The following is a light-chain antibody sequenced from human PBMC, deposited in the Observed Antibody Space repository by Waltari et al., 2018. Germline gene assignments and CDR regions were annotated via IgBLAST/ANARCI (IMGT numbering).Light chain of an antibody. CDR3: QQYAGSPWT. V-gene: IGKV1-5*03. CDR2: EAS. Sequence: ETQMTQSPSTLSASAADRVTITCRASASISSWLAWYQQKPGRAPKLLVYEASSLERGVPSRFSGGGFGTEFTLTISGLQPDDFATYYCQQYAGSPWTFGQGTKVEIK. J-gene: IGKJ1*01. CDR1: ASISSW.